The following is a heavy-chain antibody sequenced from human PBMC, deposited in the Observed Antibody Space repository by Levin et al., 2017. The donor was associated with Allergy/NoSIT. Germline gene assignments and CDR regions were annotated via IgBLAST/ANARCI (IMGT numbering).Heavy chain of an antibody. CDR1: GGTFSSYA. Sequence: EASVKVSCKASGGTFSSYAISWVRQAPGQGLEWMGGIIPIFGTANYAQKFQGRVTITADESTSTAYMELSSLRSEDTAVYYCAGSNSRRGYDKSYYWGQGTLVTVSS. V-gene: IGHV1-69*13. CDR2: IIPIFGTA. J-gene: IGHJ4*02. CDR3: AGSNSRRGYDKSYY. D-gene: IGHD5-12*01.